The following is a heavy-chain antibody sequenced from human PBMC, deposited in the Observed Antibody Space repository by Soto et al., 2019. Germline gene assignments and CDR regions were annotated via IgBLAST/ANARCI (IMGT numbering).Heavy chain of an antibody. D-gene: IGHD1-26*01. CDR1: GLTFSSLA. V-gene: IGHV3-23*01. Sequence: PGASLTLSCVVSGLTFSSLARRWVRQAPGKGLEWVSLISGSGANTYYPAPVKGRFTIGRDNSKNRLHQQMNSMRAEDTAIYYCAKDQLSGSYRSQHAPCDYWGQGTQVTVSS. CDR3: AKDQLSGSYRSQHAPCDY. J-gene: IGHJ4*02. CDR2: ISGSGANT.